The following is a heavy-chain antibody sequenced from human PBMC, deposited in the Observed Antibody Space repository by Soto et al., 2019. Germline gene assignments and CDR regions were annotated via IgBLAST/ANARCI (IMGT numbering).Heavy chain of an antibody. J-gene: IGHJ5*02. D-gene: IGHD2-15*01. CDR3: ARKGYCSGGSCYSAHWFDT. V-gene: IGHV3-23*01. CDR2: LSDSGRST. CDR1: GFTFNKYS. Sequence: GGSLRLSCAASGFTFNKYSMTWVRQAPGKGLEWVSGLSDSGRSTFYADSVKGRFTISRDNVKDMVYLQMNNLRVEDTALYYCARKGYCSGGSCYSAHWFDTWGQGTPVTVSS.